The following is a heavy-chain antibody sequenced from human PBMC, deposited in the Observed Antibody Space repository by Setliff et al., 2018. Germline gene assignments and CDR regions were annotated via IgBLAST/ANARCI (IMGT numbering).Heavy chain of an antibody. Sequence: VEALKISCKGSGYSFTSYWIGWVRQMPGKGLAWMGIIYPGDSETRDSPSFQGQVTIPDDKSISTAYLQWSSLKASDTAMYYCARQTGSGADAFDIWGQGTMVTVS. J-gene: IGHJ3*02. CDR1: GYSFTSYW. D-gene: IGHD7-27*01. V-gene: IGHV5-51*01. CDR2: IYPGDSET. CDR3: ARQTGSGADAFDI.